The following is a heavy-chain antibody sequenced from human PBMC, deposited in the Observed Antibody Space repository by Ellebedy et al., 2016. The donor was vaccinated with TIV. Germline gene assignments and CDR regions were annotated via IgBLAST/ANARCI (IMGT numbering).Heavy chain of an antibody. CDR3: ARKSLLRGTMDV. V-gene: IGHV4-39*07. D-gene: IGHD2-15*01. CDR1: GDSITSTLYY. Sequence: MPSETLSLTCTVPGDSITSTLYYWGSIRQPPGKGLEWIGTIYLSGSTYYNPSLKSRPTMSVDTSKNQFSLKLSSVTAADTAVYYCARKSLLRGTMDVWGQGTTVTVSS. CDR2: IYLSGST. J-gene: IGHJ6*02.